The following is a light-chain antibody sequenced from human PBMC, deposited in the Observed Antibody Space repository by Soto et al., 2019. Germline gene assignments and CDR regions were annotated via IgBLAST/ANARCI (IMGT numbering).Light chain of an antibody. Sequence: DIQMAQAPSSVSASVGDRVTITCRASQDISDWLGWYQQKPGEAPKLLMHAASRLQSGVPSRFSGSGSGTAFTLTISSLQSEDCATYYCQQANSFPPTFGGGTKVEIK. CDR1: QDISDW. J-gene: IGKJ4*01. CDR2: AAS. CDR3: QQANSFPPT. V-gene: IGKV1-12*01.